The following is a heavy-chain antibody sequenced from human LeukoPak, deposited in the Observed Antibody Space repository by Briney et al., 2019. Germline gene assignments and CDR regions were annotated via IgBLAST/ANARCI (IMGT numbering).Heavy chain of an antibody. CDR1: GGSIRGYY. CDR2: IHYSGST. CDR3: VRHFTYYYDSSGYPQDGFDI. D-gene: IGHD3-22*01. V-gene: IGHV4-59*08. Sequence: SETLSLSCTVSGGSIRGYYWSWIRQSPGKGLVWIGHIHYSGSTNYNPSLKSRVTMSVDMSKNQFSLKLSSVTAADTALYYCVRHFTYYYDSSGYPQDGFDIWCLETMVTVSS. J-gene: IGHJ3*02.